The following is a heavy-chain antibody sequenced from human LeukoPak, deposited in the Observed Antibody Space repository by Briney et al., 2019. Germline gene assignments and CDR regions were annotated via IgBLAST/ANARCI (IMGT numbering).Heavy chain of an antibody. CDR2: ISNSDDST. V-gene: IGHV3-23*01. Sequence: GESLRLSCAASGFPFSSYAMSWVRQAPGKGLEWVSTISNSDDSTYYADSVKGRFTISRDNSENTLFLRMNSLKTEDTAVYYCTGSFGELNFFNPWGQGTLVTVFS. CDR3: TGSFGELNFFNP. J-gene: IGHJ5*02. D-gene: IGHD3-10*01. CDR1: GFPFSSYA.